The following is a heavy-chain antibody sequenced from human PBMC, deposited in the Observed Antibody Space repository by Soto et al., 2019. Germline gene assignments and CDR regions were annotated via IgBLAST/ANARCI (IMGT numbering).Heavy chain of an antibody. CDR2: IYYSGST. CDR1: GGSISSYY. D-gene: IGHD6-13*01. J-gene: IGHJ4*02. Sequence: SETLSLTCTVSGGSISSYYWSRIRQPPGKGLEWIGYIYYSGSTNYNPSLKSRVTISVDTSKNQFSLKLSSVTAADTAVYYCARHGSGYSSRDYWGQGTLVTVSS. V-gene: IGHV4-59*08. CDR3: ARHGSGYSSRDY.